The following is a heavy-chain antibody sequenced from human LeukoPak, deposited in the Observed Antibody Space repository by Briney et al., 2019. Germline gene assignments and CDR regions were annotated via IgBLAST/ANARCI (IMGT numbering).Heavy chain of an antibody. CDR2: ISGSGGST. Sequence: GGSLRLSCAASGFTFSSYAMSWVRQAPGKGLEWVSAISGSGGSTYYADSVKGRFTISRDNSKNTLYLQMNSLRAEDTAVYYCAKADPYYDFWSGYYGNYWGQGTLVTVSS. D-gene: IGHD3-3*01. V-gene: IGHV3-23*01. J-gene: IGHJ4*02. CDR3: AKADPYYDFWSGYYGNY. CDR1: GFTFSSYA.